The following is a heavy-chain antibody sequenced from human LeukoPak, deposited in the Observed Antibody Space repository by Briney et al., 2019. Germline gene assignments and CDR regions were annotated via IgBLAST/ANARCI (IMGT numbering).Heavy chain of an antibody. V-gene: IGHV1-18*01. J-gene: IGHJ4*02. CDR1: GYTFTSYG. CDR3: ARDKYRSERRLPSFDY. Sequence: ASVKVSCKASGYTFTSYGISWVRQAPGQGLEWIGWLSAYNGNTNYAQQLQGRVTMTTDTSTSTAYMELRSLRSDDTAVYYCARDKYRSERRLPSFDYWGQGTLVTVSS. CDR2: LSAYNGNT. D-gene: IGHD1-1*01.